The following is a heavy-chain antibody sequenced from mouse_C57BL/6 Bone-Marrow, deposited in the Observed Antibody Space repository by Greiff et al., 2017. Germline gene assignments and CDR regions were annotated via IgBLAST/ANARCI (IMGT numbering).Heavy chain of an antibody. V-gene: IGHV5-9*01. Sequence: EVNLVESGGGLVKPGGSLKLSCAASGFTFSSYTMSWVRQTPEKRLEWVATISGGGGNTYYPDSVKGRFTISRDNAKNTLYLQMSSLRSEDTALYYCARKGYGNYGYFDYWGQGTTLTVSS. CDR1: GFTFSSYT. CDR3: ARKGYGNYGYFDY. J-gene: IGHJ2*01. D-gene: IGHD2-10*02. CDR2: ISGGGGNT.